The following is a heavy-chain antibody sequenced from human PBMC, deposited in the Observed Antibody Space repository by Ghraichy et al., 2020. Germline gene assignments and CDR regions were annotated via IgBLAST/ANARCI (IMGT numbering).Heavy chain of an antibody. Sequence: GGSLRLSCAASGFTFSTYAMDWVRQATGKGLEWVSYIGTSSNRIYYADSVKGRFTISRDNAKNSLYLQMNSLREDDTAVYYCARDSGYGGNFDFWGQGSLVTVSS. CDR3: ARDSGYGGNFDF. CDR1: GFTFSTYA. D-gene: IGHD4-23*01. V-gene: IGHV3-48*02. J-gene: IGHJ4*02. CDR2: IGTSSNRI.